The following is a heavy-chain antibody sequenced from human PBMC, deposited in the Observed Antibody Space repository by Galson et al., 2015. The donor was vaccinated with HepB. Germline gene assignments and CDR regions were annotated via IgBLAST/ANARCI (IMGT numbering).Heavy chain of an antibody. V-gene: IGHV1-24*01. D-gene: IGHD1-26*01. CDR2: FDPEDGET. CDR1: GYTLTELS. J-gene: IGHJ6*02. CDR3: ATLVGANLAMDV. Sequence: SVKVSCKVSGYTLTELSMHWVRQAPGKGLEWMGGFDPEDGETIYAQKFQGRVTMTEDTSTDTAYMEPSSLRSEDTAVYYCATLVGANLAMDVWGQGTTVTVSS.